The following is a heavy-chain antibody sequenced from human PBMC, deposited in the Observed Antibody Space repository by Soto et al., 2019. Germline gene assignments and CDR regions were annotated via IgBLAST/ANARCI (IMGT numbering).Heavy chain of an antibody. CDR1: GGSISSYY. CDR2: IYYSGST. J-gene: IGHJ3*02. D-gene: IGHD3-10*01. V-gene: IGHV4-59*01. Sequence: QVQLQESGPGLVKPSETLSLTCTVSGGSISSYYWSWIRQPPGKGLAWIGYIYYSGSTNYNPSLKSRVTISVDTSKNQFSLKLSSVTAADTAVYYCARGVTMVRGDDAFDIWGQGTMVTVSS. CDR3: ARGVTMVRGDDAFDI.